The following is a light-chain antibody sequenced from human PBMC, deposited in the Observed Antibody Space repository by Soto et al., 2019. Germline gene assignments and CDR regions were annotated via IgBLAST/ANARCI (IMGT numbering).Light chain of an antibody. J-gene: IGLJ3*02. Sequence: QTVVTQPPSASGTPGQSVTISCSGRSSNIGTNTVNWYQQLPGTAPEVLIYNNNQRPSGVPDRFSGSKSGTSASLAISGLQSEDEADYYCAVWDASLSAWVFGGGTKLTVL. CDR2: NNN. CDR3: AVWDASLSAWV. V-gene: IGLV1-44*01. CDR1: SSNIGTNT.